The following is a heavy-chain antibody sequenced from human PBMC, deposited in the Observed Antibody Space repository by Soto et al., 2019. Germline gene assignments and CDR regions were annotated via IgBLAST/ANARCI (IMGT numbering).Heavy chain of an antibody. CDR1: GGSISSYY. CDR2: IYYSGST. CDR3: ARGSWEPLGIDY. J-gene: IGHJ4*02. V-gene: IGHV4-59*01. D-gene: IGHD1-26*01. Sequence: SETLSLTCTVSGGSISSYYWSWIRQPPGKGLEWIGYIYYSGSTNYNPSLKSRVTISVDTSKKQFSLKLSSVTAADTAVYYCARGSWEPLGIDYWGQGTLATVSS.